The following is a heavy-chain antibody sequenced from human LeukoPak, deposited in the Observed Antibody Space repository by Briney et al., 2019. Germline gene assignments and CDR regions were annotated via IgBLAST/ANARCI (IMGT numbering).Heavy chain of an antibody. J-gene: IGHJ6*03. CDR2: IIPIFGTA. CDR3: ARDRRDSSSWPSYWYYYMDV. D-gene: IGHD6-13*01. CDR1: GGTFSGYA. Sequence: SVKVSCKASGGTFSGYAISWVRQAPGQGLEWMGGIIPIFGTANYAQKFQGRVTITADESTSTAYMELSSLRSEDTAVYYCARDRRDSSSWPSYWYYYMDVWGKGTTVTVSS. V-gene: IGHV1-69*01.